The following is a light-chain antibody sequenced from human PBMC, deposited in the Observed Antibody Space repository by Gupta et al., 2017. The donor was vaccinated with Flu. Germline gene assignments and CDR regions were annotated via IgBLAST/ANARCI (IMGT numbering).Light chain of an antibody. J-gene: IGLJ2*01. V-gene: IGLV3-1*01. CDR2: QDS. CDR3: QAWDSSTAV. Sequence: SYGLTQPPPVSLSPGQTASITCSGGKLGDKYACWYQQKPGQSPVLVIYQDSKRPSGIPERFSGSNSGNTATLTISGTQAMDEADYYCQAWDSSTAVFGGGTKLTVL. CDR1: KLGDKY.